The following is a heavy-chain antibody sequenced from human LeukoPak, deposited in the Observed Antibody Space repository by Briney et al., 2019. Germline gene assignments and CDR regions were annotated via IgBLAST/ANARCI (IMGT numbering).Heavy chain of an antibody. Sequence: GGSLRLSCAASGFTFSSYEMTWVRQGPGKGLEWVSYISNSGSTKYYADSVKGRFTVSRDNADNLLYLQMNSLRAEDTAVYYCARDGSFGSGSYADYWGQGTLVTVSS. V-gene: IGHV3-48*03. D-gene: IGHD3-10*01. CDR3: ARDGSFGSGSYADY. CDR2: ISNSGSTK. CDR1: GFTFSSYE. J-gene: IGHJ4*02.